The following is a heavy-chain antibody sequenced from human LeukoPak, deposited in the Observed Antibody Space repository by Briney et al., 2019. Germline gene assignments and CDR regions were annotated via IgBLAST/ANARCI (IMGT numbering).Heavy chain of an antibody. CDR2: IIPVFGTA. J-gene: IGHJ4*02. CDR3: ARAMSIAARLPTIFDY. V-gene: IGHV1-69*13. Sequence: SVKVSCKASGGTFSSYAISWVRQAPGQGLEWMGGIIPVFGTAIYAQKFQGRVTITADESTSTAYMALSTLRSEDTAVYYCARAMSIAARLPTIFDYWGQGTLVTVSS. D-gene: IGHD6-6*01. CDR1: GGTFSSYA.